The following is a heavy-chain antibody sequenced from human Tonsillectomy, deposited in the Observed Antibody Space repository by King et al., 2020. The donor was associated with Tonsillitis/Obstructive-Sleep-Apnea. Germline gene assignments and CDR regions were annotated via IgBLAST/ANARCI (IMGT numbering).Heavy chain of an antibody. CDR1: GGSISSYY. CDR3: ARDHCSRTRCYGNYYYMDV. V-gene: IGHV4-59*01. J-gene: IGHJ6*03. CDR2: IFYSGST. Sequence: QLQESGPGLVKPSETLSLTCTVSGGSISSYYWSWIRQPPGKGLEWIGYIFYSGSTNYNPSLKSRVTISVDTSKNQFSLKLSSVTAADTAVYYCARDHCSRTRCYGNYYYMDVWGKGTTVTVSS. D-gene: IGHD2-2*01.